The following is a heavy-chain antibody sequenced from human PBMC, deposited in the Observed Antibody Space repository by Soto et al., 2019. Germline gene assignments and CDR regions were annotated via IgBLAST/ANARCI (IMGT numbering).Heavy chain of an antibody. Sequence: ASVKLSCKGSVYAFSIDGVSWGRHTPGQGLEWMGWISAYNGNTNYAQKLQGRVTMTTDTSTSTAYMELRSLRSDDTAVYYCAREFDEYCSGGSCVDYWGQGTLVTVSS. CDR3: AREFDEYCSGGSCVDY. CDR2: ISAYNGNT. CDR1: VYAFSIDG. V-gene: IGHV1-18*01. J-gene: IGHJ4*02. D-gene: IGHD2-15*01.